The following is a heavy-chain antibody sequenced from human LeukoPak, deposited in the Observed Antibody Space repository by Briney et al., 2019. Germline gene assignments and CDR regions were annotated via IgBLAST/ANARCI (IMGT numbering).Heavy chain of an antibody. V-gene: IGHV4-4*07. D-gene: IGHD5-12*01. Sequence: SETLSLTCTVSGGSISDYFWSWVRQPAGKGLEWIGRIYSTGRSDYNPSLKSRITMSVDTSKNQFSLKLSSVTAADTAVYYCARDGPRSGYDLGHFDNLGQGTLVTASS. J-gene: IGHJ4*02. CDR2: IYSTGRS. CDR3: ARDGPRSGYDLGHFDN. CDR1: GGSISDYF.